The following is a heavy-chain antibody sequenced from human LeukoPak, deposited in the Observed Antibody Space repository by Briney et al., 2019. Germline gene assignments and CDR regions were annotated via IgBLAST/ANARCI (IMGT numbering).Heavy chain of an antibody. CDR2: ISYDGSNE. Sequence: GGSLRLSCAASGFTFSSYAMHWARQAPGEGLEWVAIISYDGSNEYYADSVQGRFTISRDNSKNTLYLQMNSLRAEDTAVYYCARAYSSSWYAGYWGQGPLLPVSS. V-gene: IGHV3-30-3*01. D-gene: IGHD6-13*01. J-gene: IGHJ4*02. CDR1: GFTFSSYA. CDR3: ARAYSSSWYAGY.